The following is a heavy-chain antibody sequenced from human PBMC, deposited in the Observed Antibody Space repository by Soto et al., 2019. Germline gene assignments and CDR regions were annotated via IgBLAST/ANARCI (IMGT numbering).Heavy chain of an antibody. CDR2: IYSSGST. CDR3: ARDEQQWRGFDY. Sequence: SETLSLTCTVSGGSVSSESHYWTWIRQPAGKGLEWIGRIYSSGSTNYNPSLKSRVTMSVDTSTNQFSLKLSSVTAADTAVYYCARDEQQWRGFDYWGQGTLVTVSS. J-gene: IGHJ4*02. D-gene: IGHD6-19*01. CDR1: GGSVSSESHY. V-gene: IGHV4-61*10.